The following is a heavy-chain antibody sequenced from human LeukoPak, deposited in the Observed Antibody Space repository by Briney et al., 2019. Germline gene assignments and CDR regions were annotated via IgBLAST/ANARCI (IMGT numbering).Heavy chain of an antibody. J-gene: IGHJ5*02. D-gene: IGHD1-14*01. CDR2: MNPDGCEK. V-gene: IGHV3-7*05. CDR1: GFTFSRYW. CDR3: ARVRGISDNRFDP. Sequence: GDSLRLSCAASGFTFSRYWMSWVRQAPGKWLEWVANMNPDGCEKFNVDSVKGRFTISRDNAKNSPYLQMNSLRAEDTAVYYCARVRGISDNRFDPWGQGTLVSVS.